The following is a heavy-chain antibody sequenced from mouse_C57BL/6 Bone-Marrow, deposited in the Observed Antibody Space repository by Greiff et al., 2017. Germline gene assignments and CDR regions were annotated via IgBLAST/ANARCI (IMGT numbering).Heavy chain of an antibody. Sequence: EVQRVESGGGLVKPGGSLKLSCAASGFTFSSYAMSWVRQTPGKRLEWVATISDGGSYTYYPDNVKGRFTISRDNAKNNLYLQMRHLKSQDTALCYCARSPLFYYYGSSYGFAYWGQGTLVTVSA. J-gene: IGHJ3*01. CDR1: GFTFSSYA. CDR2: ISDGGSYT. CDR3: ARSPLFYYYGSSYGFAY. D-gene: IGHD1-1*01. V-gene: IGHV5-4*01.